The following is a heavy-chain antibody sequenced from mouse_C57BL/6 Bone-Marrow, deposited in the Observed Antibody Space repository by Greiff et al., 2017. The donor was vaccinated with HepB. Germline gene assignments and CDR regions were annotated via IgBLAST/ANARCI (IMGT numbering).Heavy chain of an antibody. V-gene: IGHV1-69*01. Sequence: QVQLQQPGAELVMPGASVKLSCKASGYTFTSYWMPWVKQRPGQGLEWIGEIDPSDSYTNYNQKFKGKSTLTVDKSSSTAYMQLSSLTSEDSAVFYCAKEGYYCGSRFAYRGQGTLVTVS. CDR3: AKEGYYCGSRFAY. CDR1: GYTFTSYW. J-gene: IGHJ3*01. CDR2: IDPSDSYT. D-gene: IGHD1-1*01.